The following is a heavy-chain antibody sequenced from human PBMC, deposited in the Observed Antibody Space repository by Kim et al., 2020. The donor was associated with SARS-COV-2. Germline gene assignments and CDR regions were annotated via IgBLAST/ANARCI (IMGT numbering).Heavy chain of an antibody. CDR2: IIPIFGTA. CDR1: GGTFSSYA. V-gene: IGHV1-69*13. CDR3: ARGKGPPKQWLVPSYFDWFDP. J-gene: IGHJ5*02. D-gene: IGHD6-19*01. Sequence: SVKVSCKASGGTFSSYAISWVRQAPGQGLEWMGGIIPIFGTANYAQKFQGRVTITADESTSTAYMELSSLRSEDTAVYYCARGKGPPKQWLVPSYFDWFDPWGQGTLVTVSS.